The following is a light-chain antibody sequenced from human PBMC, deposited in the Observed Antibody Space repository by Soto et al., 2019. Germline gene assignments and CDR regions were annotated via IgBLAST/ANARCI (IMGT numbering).Light chain of an antibody. CDR2: GAS. CDR1: QSVSNNY. J-gene: IGKJ1*01. Sequence: EIVLTQSPGTLSLSPGERATLSCRASQSVSNNYLAWYQQKPGQAPRLLIYGASNRATGIPDRFSGSGSGTDFLLIISILEAEDFVVYYRQQYGSPGTFGQGTKVDIK. CDR3: QQYGSPGT. V-gene: IGKV3-20*01.